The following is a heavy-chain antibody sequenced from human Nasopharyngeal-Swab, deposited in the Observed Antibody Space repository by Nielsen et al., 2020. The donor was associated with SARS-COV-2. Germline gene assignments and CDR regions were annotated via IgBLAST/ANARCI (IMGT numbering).Heavy chain of an antibody. D-gene: IGHD6-6*01. CDR3: ARSIAARPYYYYGMDV. J-gene: IGHJ6*02. Sequence: GGSLRLSCAASGFTFSSYGMHWVRQAPGKGLEWVAVIWYDGSNKYYADSVKGRLTISRDNSKNTLYLQMNSLRAEDTAVYYCARSIAARPYYYYGMDVWGQGTTVTVSS. CDR1: GFTFSSYG. CDR2: IWYDGSNK. V-gene: IGHV3-33*01.